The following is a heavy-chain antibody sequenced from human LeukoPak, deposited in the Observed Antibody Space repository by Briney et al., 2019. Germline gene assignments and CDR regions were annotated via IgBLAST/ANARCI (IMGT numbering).Heavy chain of an antibody. CDR2: IIPIFGTA. CDR3: ARDSMVRGVITTRWFDP. Sequence: GASVKVSCKSSGDTFSSYAISWVRQAPGQGLEWMGGIIPIFGTANYAQKFQGRVTITADESTSTAYMELSSLRSEDTAVYYCARDSMVRGVITTRWFDPWGQGTLVTVSS. J-gene: IGHJ5*02. CDR1: GDTFSSYA. V-gene: IGHV1-69*13. D-gene: IGHD3-10*01.